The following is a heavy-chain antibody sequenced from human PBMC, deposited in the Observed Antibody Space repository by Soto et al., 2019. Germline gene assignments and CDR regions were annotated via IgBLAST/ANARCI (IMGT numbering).Heavy chain of an antibody. D-gene: IGHD6-19*01. CDR3: ARSSGPGPSSGWPTDY. J-gene: IGHJ4*02. CDR1: GYTFTSYA. V-gene: IGHV1-3*01. Sequence: QVQLVQSGAEVKKPGASVKVSCKASGYTFTSYAMHWVRQAPGQRLEWMGWINAGNGNTKYSQKFQGRVTITRDTSASTAYMELSSLRSEDTAVYYCARSSGPGPSSGWPTDYWGQGTLVTVSS. CDR2: INAGNGNT.